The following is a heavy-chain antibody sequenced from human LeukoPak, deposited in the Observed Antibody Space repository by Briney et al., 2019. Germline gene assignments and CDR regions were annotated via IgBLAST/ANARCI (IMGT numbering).Heavy chain of an antibody. CDR1: GVSISSGGSY. D-gene: IGHD6-6*01. CDR2: IYYSGST. V-gene: IGHV4-31*03. J-gene: IGHJ5*02. CDR3: ARRYEYSSSFNWFDP. Sequence: SETLSLTCTVSGVSISSGGSYWSWLRQHPGKGLEWLGYIYYSGSTYYNPSLKSRVTISVDTSENQFSLKLSSVTAADTAVYYCARRYEYSSSFNWFDPWGQGTLVTVSS.